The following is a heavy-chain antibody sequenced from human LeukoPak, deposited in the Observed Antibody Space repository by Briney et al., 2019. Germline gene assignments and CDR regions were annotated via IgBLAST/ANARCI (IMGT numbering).Heavy chain of an antibody. Sequence: GGPLRLSCAASGFTVSSNYMSWVRQAPGKGLEWVSVIYSGGSTYDADSVKGRFTISRDNSKNTLYLQMNSLRAEDTAVYYCTRDQGSGYGHDAFDIWGQGTMVTVSS. J-gene: IGHJ3*02. V-gene: IGHV3-53*01. CDR3: TRDQGSGYGHDAFDI. D-gene: IGHD5-12*01. CDR2: IYSGGST. CDR1: GFTVSSNY.